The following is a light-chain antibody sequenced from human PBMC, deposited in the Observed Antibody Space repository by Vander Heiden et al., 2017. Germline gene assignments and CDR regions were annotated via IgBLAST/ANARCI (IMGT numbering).Light chain of an antibody. CDR2: DAS. CDR3: QHDDNLPLT. V-gene: IGKV1-33*01. J-gene: IGKJ4*01. CDR1: QDISNY. Sequence: DIQMTQSPSSLSASVGDRVTITCQASQDISNYLGWYQQRPGKAPKLLIYDASNLETGVPSRFSGSGSGTDFTFTINSLQPEDFATYYCQHDDNLPLTFGGGTKVEMK.